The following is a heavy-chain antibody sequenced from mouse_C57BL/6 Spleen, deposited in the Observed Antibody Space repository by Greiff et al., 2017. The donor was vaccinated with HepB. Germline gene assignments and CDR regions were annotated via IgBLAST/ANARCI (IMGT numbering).Heavy chain of an antibody. D-gene: IGHD2-3*01. CDR1: GFNIKDDY. CDR2: IDPENGDT. J-gene: IGHJ3*01. CDR3: TRWLLRGGAY. Sequence: EVQLQQSGAELVRPGASVKLSCTASGFNIKDDYMHWVKQRPEQGLEWIGWIDPENGDTEYASKFQGKATITADTSSNTAYLQLSSLTSEDTAVYYCTRWLLRGGAYWGQGTLVTVSA. V-gene: IGHV14-4*01.